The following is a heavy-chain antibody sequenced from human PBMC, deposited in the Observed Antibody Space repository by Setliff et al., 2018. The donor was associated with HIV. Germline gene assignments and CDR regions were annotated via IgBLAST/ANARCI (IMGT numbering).Heavy chain of an antibody. J-gene: IGHJ6*03. Sequence: GGSLRLSCAASGFTFSNYGMHWVRQAPGKGLEWVAVISYDGSNKYYGDSVKGRFTISRDNSKNTLYLQMKSLRAEDTAVYYCAKEGEWQRSRGYMDVWGNGTTVTVSS. V-gene: IGHV3-30*18. D-gene: IGHD5-12*01. CDR3: AKEGEWQRSRGYMDV. CDR2: ISYDGSNK. CDR1: GFTFSNYG.